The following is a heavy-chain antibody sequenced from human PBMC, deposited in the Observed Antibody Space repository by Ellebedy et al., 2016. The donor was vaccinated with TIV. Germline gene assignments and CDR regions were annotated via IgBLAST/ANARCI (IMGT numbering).Heavy chain of an antibody. Sequence: ASVKVSCKASGYTFTGYYMHWVRQATGQGLEWMGWMNPNSGNTGYAQKFQGRVTMTRNTSISTAYMELSSLRSEDTAVYYCARRQKRGGAPIGYWGQGTLVTVSS. CDR3: ARRQKRGGAPIGY. V-gene: IGHV1-8*02. D-gene: IGHD3-16*01. CDR1: GYTFTGYY. J-gene: IGHJ4*02. CDR2: MNPNSGNT.